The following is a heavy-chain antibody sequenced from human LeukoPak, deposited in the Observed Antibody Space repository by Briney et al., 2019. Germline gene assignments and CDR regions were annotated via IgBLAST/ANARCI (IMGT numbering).Heavy chain of an antibody. V-gene: IGHV4-59*11. Sequence: TSETLSLTCTVSGGSISSHYWSWIRQPPGKGLEWIGYIYYSGSTNYNPSLKSRVTISVDTSKNQFSLKLSSVTAADTAVYYCARDTRGSSWSYYFDYWGQGTLVTVSS. D-gene: IGHD6-13*01. CDR2: IYYSGST. CDR1: GGSISSHY. CDR3: ARDTRGSSWSYYFDY. J-gene: IGHJ4*02.